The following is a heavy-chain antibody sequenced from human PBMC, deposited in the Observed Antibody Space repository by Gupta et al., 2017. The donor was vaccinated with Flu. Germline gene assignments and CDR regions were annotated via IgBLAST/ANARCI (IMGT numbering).Heavy chain of an antibody. CDR1: TSYG. J-gene: IGHJ4*02. V-gene: IGHV1-18*01. CDR2: ISAYNGNT. CDR3: ARDRRTVTTRFDY. D-gene: IGHD4-17*01. Sequence: TSYGISWVRQAPGQGLEWMGWISAYNGNTNYAQKLQGRVTMTTDTSTSTAYMELRRLRSDDTAVYYCARDRRTVTTRFDYWCQGTLVTVSS.